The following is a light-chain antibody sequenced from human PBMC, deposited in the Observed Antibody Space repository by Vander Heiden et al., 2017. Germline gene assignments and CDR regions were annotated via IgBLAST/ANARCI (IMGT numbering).Light chain of an antibody. Sequence: DIQMTQSPPSLSASVGDRVAITCRASQTIGTSLHWYQQRPGRAPNLLISTASSLQSGSPSRFSGSGSGTDFTLTISGLQAEDSATYYCQQSYRSPRTFGPGTKVEIK. CDR1: QTIGTS. CDR2: TAS. J-gene: IGKJ3*01. CDR3: QQSYRSPRT. V-gene: IGKV1-39*01.